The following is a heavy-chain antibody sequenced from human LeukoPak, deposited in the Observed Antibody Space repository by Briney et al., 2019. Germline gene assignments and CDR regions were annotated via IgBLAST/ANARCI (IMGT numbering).Heavy chain of an antibody. V-gene: IGHV1-69*13. J-gene: IGHJ5*02. Sequence: SVKVSCKASGYTFTSYGISWVRQAPGQGLEWMGGIIPIFGTANYAQKFQGRVTITADESTSTAYMELSSLRSEDTAVYYCARDSRPIVVVPAARYNWFDPWGQGTLVTVSS. CDR3: ARDSRPIVVVPAARYNWFDP. D-gene: IGHD2-2*01. CDR2: IIPIFGTA. CDR1: GYTFTSYG.